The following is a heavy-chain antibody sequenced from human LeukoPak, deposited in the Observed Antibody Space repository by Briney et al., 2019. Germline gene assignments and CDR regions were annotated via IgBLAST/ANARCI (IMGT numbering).Heavy chain of an antibody. CDR3: ARGGDGIVATTPFDY. D-gene: IGHD5-12*01. V-gene: IGHV4-61*02. CDR1: GGSISSGSYY. Sequence: SQTLSLTCTVSGGSISSGSYYWSWIRQPAGKGLEWIGRIYTSGSTNYNPSLKSRVTISVDTSKNQFSLKLSSVTAADTAVYYCARGGDGIVATTPFDYWGQGTLVTVSS. J-gene: IGHJ4*02. CDR2: IYTSGST.